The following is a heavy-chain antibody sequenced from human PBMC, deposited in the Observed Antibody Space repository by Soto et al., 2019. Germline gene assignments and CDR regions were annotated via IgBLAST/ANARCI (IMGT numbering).Heavy chain of an antibody. J-gene: IGHJ4*02. Sequence: ESGGGVVQPGRSLRLSCAASGFTFSSYGMHWVRQAPGKGLEWVAVISYDGSNKYYADSVKGRFTISRDNSKNTLYLQMNSLRAEDTAVYYCAKDRHGDYRGLVDYWGQGTLVTVSS. CDR1: GFTFSSYG. D-gene: IGHD4-17*01. V-gene: IGHV3-30*18. CDR3: AKDRHGDYRGLVDY. CDR2: ISYDGSNK.